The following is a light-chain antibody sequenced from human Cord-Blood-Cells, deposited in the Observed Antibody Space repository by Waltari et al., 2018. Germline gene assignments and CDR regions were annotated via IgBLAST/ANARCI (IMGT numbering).Light chain of an antibody. J-gene: IGKJ1*01. CDR1: QSISSY. CDR3: QQSYSTPPT. V-gene: IGKV1-39*01. CDR2: AGS. Sequence: DIQMTQSPSSLSASVGDRVTITCRASQSISSYLNWYQQKPGKAPNLLIYAGSSLQSGVPSRFSGSGSETDFTLTISSLQPEDFATYYCQQSYSTPPTFGQGTKVEIK.